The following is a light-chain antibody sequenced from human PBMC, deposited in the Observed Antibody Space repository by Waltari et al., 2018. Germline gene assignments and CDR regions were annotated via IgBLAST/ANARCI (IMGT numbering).Light chain of an antibody. CDR1: RSDVGGYNY. V-gene: IGLV2-14*01. CDR3: SSYTASSTRV. J-gene: IGLJ3*02. Sequence: QSALTQPASVSGSPGQSITISCTGTRSDVGGYNYVSWYQQHPEKVPKLIIFEVIHRPSGVSDGFSGSKSGNTASLTISGLQTEDEANYYCSSYTASSTRVFGGGTTLTVL. CDR2: EVI.